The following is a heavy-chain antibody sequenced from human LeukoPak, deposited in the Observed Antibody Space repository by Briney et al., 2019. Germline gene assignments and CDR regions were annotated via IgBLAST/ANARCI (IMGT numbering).Heavy chain of an antibody. J-gene: IGHJ4*02. V-gene: IGHV3-23*01. Sequence: GGSLRLSCAASGFTFSSYAMSWVRQAPGKGLEWVSAISGSGGSTYYADSVKGRFTISRDNSKNTLYLQMNSLRAEDTAVYYCAKDASFIAARPEYFDYRGQGTLVTVSS. CDR2: ISGSGGST. D-gene: IGHD6-6*01. CDR3: AKDASFIAARPEYFDY. CDR1: GFTFSSYA.